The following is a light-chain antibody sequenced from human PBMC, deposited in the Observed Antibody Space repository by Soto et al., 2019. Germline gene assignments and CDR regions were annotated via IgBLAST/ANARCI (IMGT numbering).Light chain of an antibody. J-gene: IGKJ2*01. CDR2: SGS. CDR3: QQSYSSPLT. Sequence: DIQMTQSPSSLSASVGDRVTITCRSSQPISTYLNWYQLKAGRGPKLLIFSGSSLKRGVPSRFTGSGSGTDFTLTISSLQPEDFATYYCQQSYSSPLTFGLGTRLE. V-gene: IGKV1-39*01. CDR1: QPISTY.